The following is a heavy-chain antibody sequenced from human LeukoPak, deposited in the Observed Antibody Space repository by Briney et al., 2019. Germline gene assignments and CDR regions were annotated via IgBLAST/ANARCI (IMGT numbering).Heavy chain of an antibody. J-gene: IGHJ4*02. V-gene: IGHV3-30*19. CDR3: ARERLGIAAAGPLGY. Sequence: PGGSLRLSCTASGFTFSNYDMHWVRQAPGKGLEWVAVISYDGSNKYYADSVKGRFTISRDNSKNTLYLQMNSLRAEDTAVYYCARERLGIAAAGPLGYWGQGTLVTVSS. CDR1: GFTFSNYD. D-gene: IGHD6-13*01. CDR2: ISYDGSNK.